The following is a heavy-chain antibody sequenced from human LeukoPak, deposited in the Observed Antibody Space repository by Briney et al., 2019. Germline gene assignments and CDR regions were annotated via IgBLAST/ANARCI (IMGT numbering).Heavy chain of an antibody. Sequence: GGSLRLSCAASGFTFSDYYMSWIRQAPGKGLEWVSCISGTGSSTYYADSVKGRFTISRDTAKNSLYLQMNSLRAEDTAVYYCSRDHYVTYYYHSSGYSGYWGQGTLVTVPS. CDR1: GFTFSDYY. CDR3: SRDHYVTYYYHSSGYSGY. J-gene: IGHJ4*02. CDR2: ISGTGSST. V-gene: IGHV3-11*04. D-gene: IGHD3-22*01.